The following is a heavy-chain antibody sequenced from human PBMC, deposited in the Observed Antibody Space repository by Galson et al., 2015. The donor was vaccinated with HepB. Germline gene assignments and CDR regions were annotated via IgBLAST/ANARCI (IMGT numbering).Heavy chain of an antibody. CDR1: GFSFSSYW. V-gene: IGHV3-7*01. CDR3: ARDVGPVRKGTFDY. Sequence: SLRLSCAASGFSFSSYWMSWVRQAPGKGLEWVANIKQDGSEKYYVDSVKGRFTTSRDNAKNSLYLQMNSLRDEDTAVYYCARDVGPVRKGTFDYWGQGTLVTVSS. D-gene: IGHD2-2*01. CDR2: IKQDGSEK. J-gene: IGHJ4*02.